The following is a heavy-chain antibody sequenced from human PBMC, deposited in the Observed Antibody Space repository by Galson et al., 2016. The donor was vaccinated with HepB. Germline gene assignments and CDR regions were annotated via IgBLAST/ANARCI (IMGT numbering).Heavy chain of an antibody. Sequence: QSGAEVTKPGESLKISCKGTGDSSPSYWIAWVRQMPGKGLEWMGIIYAGDSDTRYSPSFEGQVTITIDNSISTAYLQWSSLKATDSALYYCTRPAGINMVRGVVFDSIESWGQGTLVTVSS. J-gene: IGHJ5*01. CDR1: GDSSPSYW. V-gene: IGHV5-51*01. D-gene: IGHD3-10*01. CDR2: IYAGDSDT. CDR3: TRPAGINMVRGVVFDSIES.